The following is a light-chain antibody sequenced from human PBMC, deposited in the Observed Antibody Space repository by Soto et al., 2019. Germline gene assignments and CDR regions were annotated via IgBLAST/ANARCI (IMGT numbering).Light chain of an antibody. Sequence: EIVLTQSPGTLSLSPGERATLSCRASQSVSTNYLAWYQRKPGQAPRLLIYGASSRATDIPHTFSRSGSGPSFTYTITRLDPEDFPVYDCQQYGTSPPTFGQGTKVEVK. V-gene: IGKV3-20*01. CDR3: QQYGTSPPT. CDR1: QSVSTNY. CDR2: GAS. J-gene: IGKJ1*01.